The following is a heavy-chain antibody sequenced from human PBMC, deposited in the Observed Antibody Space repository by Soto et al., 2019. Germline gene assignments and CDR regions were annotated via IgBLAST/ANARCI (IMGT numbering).Heavy chain of an antibody. V-gene: IGHV1-69*13. CDR3: ARAVPRRKTSIQLWPRLDY. Sequence: ASVKVSCKASGGTFSSYAISWVRQAPGQGLEWMGGIIPIFGTANYAQKFQGRVTITADESTSTAYMELSSPRSEDTAVYYCARAVPRRKTSIQLWPRLDYWGQGTLVTVSS. CDR1: GGTFSSYA. J-gene: IGHJ4*02. D-gene: IGHD5-18*01. CDR2: IIPIFGTA.